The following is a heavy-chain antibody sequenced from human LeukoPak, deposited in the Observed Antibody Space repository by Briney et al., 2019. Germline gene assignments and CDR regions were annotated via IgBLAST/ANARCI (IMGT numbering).Heavy chain of an antibody. CDR3: ARDQACSGGSCYSLLASDY. CDR2: ISYDGSNK. Sequence: GGSLRLSCAASGFTFSSYGMHWVRQAPGKGLEWVAVISYDGSNKYYADSVKGRFTISRDNAKNSLYLQMNSLRAEDTAVYYCARDQACSGGSCYSLLASDYWGQGTLVTVSS. J-gene: IGHJ4*02. D-gene: IGHD2-15*01. CDR1: GFTFSSYG. V-gene: IGHV3-30*03.